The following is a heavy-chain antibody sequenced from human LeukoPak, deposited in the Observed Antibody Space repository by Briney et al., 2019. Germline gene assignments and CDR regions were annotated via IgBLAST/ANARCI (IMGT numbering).Heavy chain of an antibody. J-gene: IGHJ4*02. D-gene: IGHD2-15*01. CDR3: GKTTVGYSSGRYPGWPVDY. Sequence: QPGGSLRLSCVASGFTFNSYAMYWVRQAPGKGLEWISGIFGSGGSAHYVDSVKGRFTISRDNSKNTVYLQLDSLRVEDTAVYYCGKTTVGYSSGRYPGWPVDYWGQGALVTVSS. CDR2: IFGSGGSA. V-gene: IGHV3-23*01. CDR1: GFTFNSYA.